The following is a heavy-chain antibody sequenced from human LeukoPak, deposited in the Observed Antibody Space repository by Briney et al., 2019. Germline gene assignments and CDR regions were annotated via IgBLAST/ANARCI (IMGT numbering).Heavy chain of an antibody. CDR1: GYSISSGYY. CDR2: IYHSGST. J-gene: IGHJ5*02. V-gene: IGHV4-38-2*02. D-gene: IGHD4-17*01. CDR3: ARDDSDYGDNARFDP. Sequence: SETLSLTCAVSGYSISSGYYWSWIRQPPGKGLEWIGSIYHSGSTCYNPSLKSRVTISVDTSKNQFSLKLSSVTAADTAVYYCARDDSDYGDNARFDPWGQGTLVTVSS.